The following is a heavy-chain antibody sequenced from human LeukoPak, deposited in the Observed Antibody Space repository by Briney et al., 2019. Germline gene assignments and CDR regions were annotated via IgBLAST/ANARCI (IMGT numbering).Heavy chain of an antibody. D-gene: IGHD6-13*01. V-gene: IGHV3-30*18. J-gene: IGHJ4*02. CDR2: ISYDGSNK. CDR3: AKLIAAAGNFDY. CDR1: GFTFSSYG. Sequence: GGSLRLSCAASGFTFSSYGMHWVRQAPGKGLEWVAVISYDGSNKYYADSVKGRFTISRDNSKNTLYLQKNSLRAEDTAVYYCAKLIAAAGNFDYWGQGTLVTVSS.